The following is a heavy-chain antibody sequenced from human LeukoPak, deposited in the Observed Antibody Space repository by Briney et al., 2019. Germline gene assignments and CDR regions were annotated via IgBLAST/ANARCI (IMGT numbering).Heavy chain of an antibody. Sequence: SVKVSCKASGGSFSRYAISWVRQAPGQGLEWMGGIIPIFGTANYAQKFQGRVTITTDESTSTAYMELSSLRSEDTAVYYCARTYYYGSGSYRGAEYFQHWGQGTLVTVSS. CDR3: ARTYYYGSGSYRGAEYFQH. J-gene: IGHJ1*01. D-gene: IGHD3-10*01. CDR2: IIPIFGTA. CDR1: GGSFSRYA. V-gene: IGHV1-69*05.